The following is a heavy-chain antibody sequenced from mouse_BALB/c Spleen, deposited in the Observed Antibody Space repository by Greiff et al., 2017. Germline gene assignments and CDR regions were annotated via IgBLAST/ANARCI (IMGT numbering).Heavy chain of an antibody. Sequence: EVMLVESGGGLVKPGGSLKLSCAASGFAFSSYDMSWVRQTPEKRLEWVAYISSGGGSTYYPDTVKGRFTISRDNAKNTLYLQMSSLKSEDTAMYYCARPAELGGYFDYWGQGTTLTVSS. CDR2: ISSGGGST. J-gene: IGHJ2*01. D-gene: IGHD4-1*01. V-gene: IGHV5-12-1*01. CDR3: ARPAELGGYFDY. CDR1: GFAFSSYD.